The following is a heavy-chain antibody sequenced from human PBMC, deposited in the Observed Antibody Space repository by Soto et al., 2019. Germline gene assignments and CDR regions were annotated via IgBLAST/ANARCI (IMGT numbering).Heavy chain of an antibody. CDR2: ISSRSYTI. Sequence: ESGGGLVQPGGSLRLSCAASGFSFSTYSMNWVRQAPGKGLEWVSYISSRSYTIYYVDSVKGRFTISSDNAKNSLYLQMNSLRDEDTAVYYCARGGSSSDNGMDVWGQGTTVTVSS. D-gene: IGHD6-6*01. J-gene: IGHJ6*02. V-gene: IGHV3-48*02. CDR1: GFSFSTYS. CDR3: ARGGSSSDNGMDV.